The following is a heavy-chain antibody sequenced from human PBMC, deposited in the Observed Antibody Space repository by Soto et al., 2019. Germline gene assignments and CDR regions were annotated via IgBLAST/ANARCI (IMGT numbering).Heavy chain of an antibody. D-gene: IGHD6-13*01. Sequence: QVQLQESGPGLVKPLQTLSLTCTVSDGSISSGGYYWTWIRQHPGKGLEWIGYIYYSGSTYYNPSLKSRVTVSVDTSKNQFSLKLSSVTAADTAVSYCARVDSKNTGIAFDIWGQGTMVTVSS. CDR1: DGSISSGGYY. V-gene: IGHV4-31*03. J-gene: IGHJ3*02. CDR3: ARVDSKNTGIAFDI. CDR2: IYYSGST.